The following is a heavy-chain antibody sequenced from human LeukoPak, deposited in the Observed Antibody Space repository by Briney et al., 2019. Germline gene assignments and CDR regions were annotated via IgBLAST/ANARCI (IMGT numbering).Heavy chain of an antibody. CDR1: GFTFRNYA. V-gene: IGHV3-23*01. CDR3: AKESGSWYGGDY. D-gene: IGHD6-13*01. Sequence: QPGGSLRLSCTASGFTFRNYAMSWVRRAPGKGLEWVSAISGSGGATDYADSVKGRFTVSKDISKNTWYLQMNSLRAEDTAVYYCAKESGSWYGGDYWGQGTLVTVSS. CDR2: ISGSGGAT. J-gene: IGHJ4*02.